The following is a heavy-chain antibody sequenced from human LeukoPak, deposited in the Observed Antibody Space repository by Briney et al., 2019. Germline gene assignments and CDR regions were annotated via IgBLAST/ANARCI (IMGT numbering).Heavy chain of an antibody. CDR1: GFTFSNAW. D-gene: IGHD6-13*01. CDR2: IKSKTDGGTT. Sequence: GGSLRLSCAASGFTFSNAWMSWVRQAPGKGLEWVGRIKSKTDGGTTDYAAPVKGRFTISRDDSKNTLYLQMNSLKTEDTAVYYCTTVMDSSWYEDYFDYWGQGTLVTVSS. CDR3: TTVMDSSWYEDYFDY. V-gene: IGHV3-15*01. J-gene: IGHJ4*02.